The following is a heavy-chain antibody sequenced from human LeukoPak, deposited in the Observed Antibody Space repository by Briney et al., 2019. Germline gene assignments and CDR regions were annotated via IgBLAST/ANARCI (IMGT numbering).Heavy chain of an antibody. J-gene: IGHJ3*02. CDR1: GFTSSDYR. D-gene: IGHD1-26*01. Sequence: GGTLRLSCAASGFTSSDYRMNWVRQAPGKGLEWVSSISSSSSYIYYADSVKGRFTISRDNPRNSLSLQMNSLRAEDTAFYYCARGRGKSWSYYSFDIWGQGTMVTVSS. CDR3: ARGRGKSWSYYSFDI. V-gene: IGHV3-21*01. CDR2: ISSSSSYI.